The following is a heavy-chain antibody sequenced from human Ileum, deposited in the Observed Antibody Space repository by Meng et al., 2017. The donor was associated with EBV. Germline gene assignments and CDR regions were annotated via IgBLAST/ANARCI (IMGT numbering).Heavy chain of an antibody. Sequence: QGQLQGAGPGLVEPPGTRSLTCAVSGGSVISNNWWSWVRQPPGKGLEWIGEIFHIGSTNNSPSPKSRVTISVDNSKNQFSLSLTSVTAADTAIYYCAKVSLTGTFYDHWGQGIPVTVSS. J-gene: IGHJ4*02. CDR1: GGSVISNNW. CDR2: IFHIGST. V-gene: IGHV4-4*03. D-gene: IGHD3-9*01. CDR3: AKVSLTGTFYDH.